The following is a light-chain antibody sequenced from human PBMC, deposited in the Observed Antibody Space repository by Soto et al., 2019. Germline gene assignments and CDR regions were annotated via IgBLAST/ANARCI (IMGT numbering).Light chain of an antibody. Sequence: DVVMTQSPLSLPVTLGQPASISCRSSRSLVHSDGNTYLNWFQQRPGHSPRRLIYKVSNRDSGVPDRFSGSGSGTNFTLKISRVEAEDVGVYYCMQGTRWPPYTFGQGTKLEIK. CDR1: RSLVHSDGNTY. J-gene: IGKJ2*01. CDR3: MQGTRWPPYT. V-gene: IGKV2-30*02. CDR2: KVS.